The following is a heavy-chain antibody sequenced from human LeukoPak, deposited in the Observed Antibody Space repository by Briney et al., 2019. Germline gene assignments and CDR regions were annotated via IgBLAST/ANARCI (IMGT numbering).Heavy chain of an antibody. J-gene: IGHJ4*02. Sequence: GGSLRLSCAASRFTFSSYSMNWVRRAPGRGLGWVSSIGGSSSSIYYADSLRGRFTISRDNAKNSLYLQMNSLRAEDTAVYYCAREESEGFDYWGQGTLVTVSS. D-gene: IGHD1-14*01. CDR1: RFTFSSYS. CDR2: IGGSSSSI. V-gene: IGHV3-21*01. CDR3: AREESEGFDY.